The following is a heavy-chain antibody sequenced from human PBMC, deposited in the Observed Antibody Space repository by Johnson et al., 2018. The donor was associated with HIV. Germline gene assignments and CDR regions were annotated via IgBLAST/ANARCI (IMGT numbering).Heavy chain of an antibody. J-gene: IGHJ3*02. D-gene: IGHD5-24*01. CDR1: GFSFSSYN. Sequence: QVQLVESGGGVVQPGKSLRLTCATSGFSFSSYNMHWVRQAPGKELEWVAVISHEGIHKFYADSVKGRFTISRDNSKNTLYLQMNSLRAEDTALYYCARACRDGYTCDAFDIWGQGTMVTVSS. V-gene: IGHV3-30*14. CDR3: ARACRDGYTCDAFDI. CDR2: ISHEGIHK.